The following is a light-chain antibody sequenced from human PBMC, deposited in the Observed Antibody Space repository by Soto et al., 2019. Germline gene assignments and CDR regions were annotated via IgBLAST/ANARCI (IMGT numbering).Light chain of an antibody. Sequence: ALTQPPSASGSPGESVTMSCTGSSGDIGAFKYVSWFKQFPGKAPKLIIYEVTEGPSGVPGRFSGSKSDNTASLTVSGLQPDDEATYFCSAYAGFNNLLFGGGTKLTVL. CDR3: SAYAGFNNLL. CDR2: EVT. J-gene: IGLJ2*01. CDR1: SGDIGAFKY. V-gene: IGLV2-8*01.